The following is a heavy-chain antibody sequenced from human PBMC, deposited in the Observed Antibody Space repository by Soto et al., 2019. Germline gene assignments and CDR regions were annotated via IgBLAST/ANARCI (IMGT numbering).Heavy chain of an antibody. CDR2: IKSKTDGGTT. CDR3: TTGLLMVYAREAVLAGEGYYYYGMDV. Sequence: EVQLVESGGGLVKPGGSLRLSCAASGFTFSNAWMSWVRQAPGKGLEWVGRIKSKTDGGTTDYAAPVKGRFTISRDDSKNTLYLQINSLKTVDKAVYYCTTGLLMVYAREAVLAGEGYYYYGMDVWGQGTTVTVSS. D-gene: IGHD2-8*01. J-gene: IGHJ6*02. V-gene: IGHV3-15*01. CDR1: GFTFSNAW.